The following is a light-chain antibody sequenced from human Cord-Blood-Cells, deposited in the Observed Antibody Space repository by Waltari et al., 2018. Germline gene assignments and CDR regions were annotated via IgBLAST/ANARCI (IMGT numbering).Light chain of an antibody. CDR2: GAS. V-gene: IGKV3-20*01. CDR3: QQYGSSPMYT. J-gene: IGKJ2*01. Sequence: EIVLTQSPGTLSLSPGERATLSCRASQSVSSSYLAWYQPKPGQAPRLLIYGASSRATGIPDRFSGSGAGTDFTLTISRLEPEEFAVYYCQQYGSSPMYTFGQGTKLEIK. CDR1: QSVSSSY.